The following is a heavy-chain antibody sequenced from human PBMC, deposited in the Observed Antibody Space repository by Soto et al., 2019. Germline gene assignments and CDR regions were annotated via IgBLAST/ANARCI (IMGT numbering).Heavy chain of an antibody. CDR2: IYYSGST. J-gene: IGHJ4*02. CDR1: GGSISSSSYY. Sequence: PSETLSLTCTVSGGSISSSSYYWGWIRQPPGKGLEWIGSIYYSGSTYYNPSLKSRVTISVDTSKNQFSLKLSSVTAADTAVYYCARRSGDYKDYWGQGTLVTVSS. V-gene: IGHV4-39*01. CDR3: ARRSGDYKDY. D-gene: IGHD4-17*01.